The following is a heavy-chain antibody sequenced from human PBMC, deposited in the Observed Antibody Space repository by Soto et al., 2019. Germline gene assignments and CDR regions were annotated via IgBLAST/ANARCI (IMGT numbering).Heavy chain of an antibody. CDR3: VRDDGALAITH. D-gene: IGHD3-22*01. CDR1: GASITSGGHY. CDR2: IYSSGGT. V-gene: IGHV4-31*03. Sequence: QVQLQESGPGLLRPSETLSLTCNVSGASITSGGHYWSWIRQYPGKGLEWIAYIYSSGGTYFNPSLKSRVTISADTSKNQFSLKLSSVSAADTAVYYCVRDDGALAITHWGQGTLVTVSS. J-gene: IGHJ4*02.